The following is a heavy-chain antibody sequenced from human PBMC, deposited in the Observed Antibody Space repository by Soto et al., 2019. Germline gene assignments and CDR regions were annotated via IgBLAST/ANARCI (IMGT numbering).Heavy chain of an antibody. CDR1: GFTFSSYD. CDR2: ISYEGSNK. D-gene: IGHD1-26*01. J-gene: IGHJ4*02. CDR3: AKRKSYYFDF. Sequence: GGSLRLSCAASGFTFSSYDMHWVRQAPGKGLEWVAVISYEGSNKYYADSVKGRFTISIDNSKNTLSLQMNSLSDEDPAVCYCAKRKSYYFDFWGQGTLVTVSS. V-gene: IGHV3-30*18.